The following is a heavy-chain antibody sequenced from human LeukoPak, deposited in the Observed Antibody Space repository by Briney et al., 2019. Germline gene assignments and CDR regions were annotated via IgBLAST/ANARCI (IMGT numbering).Heavy chain of an antibody. J-gene: IGHJ5*01. CDR3: ARVAICGGDCYFVTDWFDS. Sequence: SVKVSCKASGYTFTGYYMHWVRQAPGQGLEWMGGIIPIFGTANYAQTVQGRVTITADKSTSTAYMELSTLRSEDTAVYYCARVAICGGDCYFVTDWFDSWGQGTLVTVSS. CDR1: GYTFTGYY. CDR2: IIPIFGTA. V-gene: IGHV1-69*06. D-gene: IGHD2-21*02.